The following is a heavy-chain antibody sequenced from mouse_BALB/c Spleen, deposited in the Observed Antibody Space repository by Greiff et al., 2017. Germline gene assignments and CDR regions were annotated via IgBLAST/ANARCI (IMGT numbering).Heavy chain of an antibody. J-gene: IGHJ4*01. CDR2: ISNGGGST. Sequence: EVKLQESGGGLVQPGGSLKLSCAASGFTFSSYTMSWVRQTPEKRLEWVAYISNGGGSTYYPDTVKGRFTISRDNAKNTLYLQMSSLKSEDTAMYYCARHLYGNYEDYAMDYWGQGTSVTVSS. CDR1: GFTFSSYT. V-gene: IGHV5-12-2*01. D-gene: IGHD2-10*02. CDR3: ARHLYGNYEDYAMDY.